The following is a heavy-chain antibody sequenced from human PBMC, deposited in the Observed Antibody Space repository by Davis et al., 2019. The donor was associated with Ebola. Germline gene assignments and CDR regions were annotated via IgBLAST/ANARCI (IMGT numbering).Heavy chain of an antibody. CDR3: VRDFTDFDY. J-gene: IGHJ4*02. CDR2: INDTSSDK. Sequence: GESLKISCAASGFTFSTYSMNWVRQAPGKGLEWVSYINDTSSDKFYADSVKGRFTISRDNAKNTLYLQLNSLRDEDTAVYYCVRDFTDFDYWGQGTLVTVSS. V-gene: IGHV3-48*02. CDR1: GFTFSTYS. D-gene: IGHD4-11*01.